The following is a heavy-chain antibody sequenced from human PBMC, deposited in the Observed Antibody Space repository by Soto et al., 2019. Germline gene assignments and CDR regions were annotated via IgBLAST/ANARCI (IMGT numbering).Heavy chain of an antibody. J-gene: IGHJ3*01. CDR2: INHSGST. CDR1: GGSFSGYS. Sequence: QVQLQQWGAGLLKPSETLSLTCAVNGGSFSGYSWSWIRQPPGEGLEWSGEINHSGSTNYNPSLKRRVTVSGDTSKSQFSLNLSSVTAADTAIYYCARALDTWGAFDVWGQGTMVTVSS. CDR3: ARALDTWGAFDV. V-gene: IGHV4-34*01. D-gene: IGHD3-16*01.